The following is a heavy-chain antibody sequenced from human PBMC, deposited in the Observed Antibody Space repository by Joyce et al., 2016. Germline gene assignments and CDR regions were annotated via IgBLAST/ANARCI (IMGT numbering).Heavy chain of an antibody. D-gene: IGHD2-15*01. V-gene: IGHV3-74*01. CDR3: TRGSTHAFDI. CDR2: INSDGSST. J-gene: IGHJ3*02. Sequence: EVQLVESGGGLVQPGGSLRLSCAASGFTFTTYWMHWVRQGPGKGLVWVSRINSDGSSTSYADSVKGRFTISRDNAKNTLYLQMNSLRADDTAVYYCTRGSTHAFDIWGQGTMVTVSS. CDR1: GFTFTTYW.